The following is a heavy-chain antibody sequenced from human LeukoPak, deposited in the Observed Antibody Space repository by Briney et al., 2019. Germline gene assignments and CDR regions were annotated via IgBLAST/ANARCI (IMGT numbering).Heavy chain of an antibody. CDR1: EYTFTDYY. V-gene: IGHV1-2*02. D-gene: IGHD4-17*01. CDR2: INPNSGGT. CDR3: ARNPLDYGDYYFDY. Sequence: ASVKVSCKASEYTFTDYYVHWVRQAPGQGLEWMGWINPNSGGTNYAKKFQGRVTMTRDTSISTAYMELSRLRSDDTAVFYCARNPLDYGDYYFDYWGQGTLVTVSS. J-gene: IGHJ4*02.